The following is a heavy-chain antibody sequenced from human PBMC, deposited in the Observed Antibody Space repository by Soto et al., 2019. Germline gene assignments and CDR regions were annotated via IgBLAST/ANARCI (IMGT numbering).Heavy chain of an antibody. CDR3: ARDRGGYCSSTSCYGMDV. CDR2: IYYSGST. V-gene: IGHV4-31*03. Sequence: SETLSLTCTVSGGSISSGGYYWNWLRQHPGKGLEWIGYIYYSGSTYYNPSLKSRVTISVDTSKNQFSLKLSSVTAADTAVYYCARDRGGYCSSTSCYGMDVWGQGTTVTVSS. J-gene: IGHJ6*02. D-gene: IGHD2-2*03. CDR1: GGSISSGGYY.